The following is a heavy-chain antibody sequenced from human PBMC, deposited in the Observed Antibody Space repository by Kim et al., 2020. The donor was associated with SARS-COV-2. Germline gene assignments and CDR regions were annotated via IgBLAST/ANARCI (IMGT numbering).Heavy chain of an antibody. V-gene: IGHV3-9*02. CDR1: GFNSGDYA. CDR2: INANSKSI. J-gene: IGHJ4*02. CDR3: AKDRDSDFWSGFDH. D-gene: IGHD3-3*01. Sequence: GGSLRLSCTASGFNSGDYAMHWVRQVPGKGLEWVAGINANSKSIGYADSVKGRFTVSRDNAKNSLFLQMNSLRPEDTALYFCAKDRDSDFWSGFDHWGQGILVTVS.